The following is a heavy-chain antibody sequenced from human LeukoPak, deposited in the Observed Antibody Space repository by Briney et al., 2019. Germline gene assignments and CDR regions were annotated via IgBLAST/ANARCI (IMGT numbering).Heavy chain of an antibody. CDR2: IKQDGSEK. J-gene: IGHJ4*02. CDR3: ARDLGELSTDY. CDR1: GFTFSSYW. V-gene: IGHV3-7*01. D-gene: IGHD3-16*02. Sequence: PGGSLRLSCAASGFTFSSYWMSWVRQAPGKGLEWVANIKQDGSEKYYVDSVKGRSTISRDNAKNSLYLQMNSLRAEDTAVYYCARDLGELSTDYWGQGTLVTVSS.